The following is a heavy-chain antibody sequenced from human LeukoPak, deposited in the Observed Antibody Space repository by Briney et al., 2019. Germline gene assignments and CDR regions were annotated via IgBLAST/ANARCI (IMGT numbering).Heavy chain of an antibody. V-gene: IGHV1-8*02. CDR3: ARLGRVSSSWYLFDY. J-gene: IGHJ4*02. D-gene: IGHD6-13*01. Sequence: ALVKVSCKASGYSFTSYGFNWVRQATGQGLEWMGWMNPNSGNTGYAQKFQGRVTMTRNTSISTAYMELSSLRSEDTAVYYCARLGRVSSSWYLFDYWGQGTLVTVSS. CDR2: MNPNSGNT. CDR1: GYSFTSYG.